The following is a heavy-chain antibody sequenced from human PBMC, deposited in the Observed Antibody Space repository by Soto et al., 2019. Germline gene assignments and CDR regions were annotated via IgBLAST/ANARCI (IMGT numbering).Heavy chain of an antibody. D-gene: IGHD3-9*01. Sequence: QVQLQESGPGLVKPSQTLSLTCTVSGGSISSGDYYWSWIRQPPGKGLEWIGYIYYSGSTYYNPSLKRRVTISVDTSKNQFSLKLSSVTAADTAVYYCARALPGDILTGYYLDYWGQGTLVTVSS. CDR2: IYYSGST. J-gene: IGHJ4*02. CDR3: ARALPGDILTGYYLDY. V-gene: IGHV4-30-4*01. CDR1: GGSISSGDYY.